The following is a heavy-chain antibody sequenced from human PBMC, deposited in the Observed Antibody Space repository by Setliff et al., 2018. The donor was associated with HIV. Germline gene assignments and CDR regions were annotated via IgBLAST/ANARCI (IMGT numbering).Heavy chain of an antibody. J-gene: IGHJ4*02. CDR2: IYHTGSS. CDR3: ASDVLDLVISVYGF. D-gene: IGHD3-22*01. CDR1: GFSISSRYY. V-gene: IGHV4-38-2*01. Sequence: PSETLSLTCDVPGFSISSRYYWGWIRQSPGKGLEWIGNIYHTGSSYYNPSLNDRATISLDTSKNQFSLKLNSVTAADTAVYYCASDVLDLVISVYGFWGQGIPVTV.